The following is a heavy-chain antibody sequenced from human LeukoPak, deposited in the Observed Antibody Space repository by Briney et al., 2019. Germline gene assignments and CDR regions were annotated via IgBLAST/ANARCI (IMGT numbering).Heavy chain of an antibody. CDR3: ARFVSTVRGTSDGGSRDY. J-gene: IGHJ4*02. CDR1: GYTFTGYY. Sequence: ASVKVSCKASGYTFTGYYMHWVRQAPGQGLEWMGWINPNSGGTNYAQKFQGRVTMTWDTSISTAYLELSRLRSDDTAVYYCARFVSTVRGTSDGGSRDYGGQGTLVTVST. V-gene: IGHV1-2*02. CDR2: INPNSGGT. D-gene: IGHD1-26*01.